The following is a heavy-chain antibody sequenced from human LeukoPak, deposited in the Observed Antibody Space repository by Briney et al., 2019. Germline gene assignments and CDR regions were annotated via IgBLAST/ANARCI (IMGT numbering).Heavy chain of an antibody. CDR2: IIPILGIA. CDR3: ALYCSSTSCYANYYYGMDV. J-gene: IGHJ6*02. Sequence: GASVKVSCKASGGTFSSYAISWVRQAPGQGLEWMGRIIPILGIANYAQKFQGRVTITADKSTSTAYTELSSLRSEDTAVYYCALYCSSTSCYANYYYGMDVWGQGTTVTVSS. V-gene: IGHV1-69*04. CDR1: GGTFSSYA. D-gene: IGHD2-2*01.